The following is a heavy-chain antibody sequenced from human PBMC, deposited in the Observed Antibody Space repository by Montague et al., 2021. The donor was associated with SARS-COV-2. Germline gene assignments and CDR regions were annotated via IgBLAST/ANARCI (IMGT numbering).Heavy chain of an antibody. CDR3: ARAQNTCFIANCVNYFEV. CDR2: VHYTGST. D-gene: IGHD1-1*01. V-gene: IGHV4-59*01. CDR1: GDSISSYY. J-gene: IGHJ4*02. Sequence: SETLSLTCEVSGDSISSYYWSWIRQSPGKGLEWIGYVHYTGSTKYAPSLKTRVTLSLDTSKNHFSLKLRSVTAADTAIYYCARAQNTCFIANCVNYFEVWGLGALVTVSS.